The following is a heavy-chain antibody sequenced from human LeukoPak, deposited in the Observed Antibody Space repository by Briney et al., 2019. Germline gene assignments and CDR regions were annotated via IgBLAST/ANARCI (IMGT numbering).Heavy chain of an antibody. D-gene: IGHD2-15*01. CDR3: ARDFGLRCSGGTCYSVYYYGMDV. CDR1: GFSFSNYA. Sequence: QAGGSLRLSCSASGFSFSNYAMYWVRQAPGKGLEWVANIKQGGSEKYYADSVKGRFTISRDNAKNSLYLQMNSLRAEDTAVYYCARDFGLRCSGGTCYSVYYYGMDVWGKGTTVTVSS. V-gene: IGHV3-7*03. CDR2: IKQGGSEK. J-gene: IGHJ6*04.